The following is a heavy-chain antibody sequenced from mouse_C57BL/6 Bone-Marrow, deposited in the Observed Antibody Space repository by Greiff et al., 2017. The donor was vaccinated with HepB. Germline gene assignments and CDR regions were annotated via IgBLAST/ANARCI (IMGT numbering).Heavy chain of an antibody. CDR2: INPNNGGT. D-gene: IGHD4-1*01. Sequence: VQLKESGPELVKPGASVKMSCKASGYTFTDYNMHWVKQSHGKSLEWIGYINPNNGGTSYNQKFKGKATLTVNKSSSTAYMELLSLTSEDSAVYYCARGILGRNWGQGTLVTVSA. CDR3: ARGILGRN. V-gene: IGHV1-22*01. J-gene: IGHJ3*01. CDR1: GYTFTDYN.